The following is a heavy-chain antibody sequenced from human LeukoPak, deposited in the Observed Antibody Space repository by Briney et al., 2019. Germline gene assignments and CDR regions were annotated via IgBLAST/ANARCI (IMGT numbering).Heavy chain of an antibody. J-gene: IGHJ4*02. CDR1: GFTFSSYE. D-gene: IGHD2-2*01. CDR3: ARKYCSSTSCLIDN. V-gene: IGHV3-48*03. Sequence: PGGSLRLSCAASGFTFSSYEMNWVRQAPGKGLEWVSYISGSGSTIYYADSVKGRCTISRDNAKNSLYLQMNSLRAEDTAVYYCARKYCSSTSCLIDNWGQGTLVTVSS. CDR2: ISGSGSTI.